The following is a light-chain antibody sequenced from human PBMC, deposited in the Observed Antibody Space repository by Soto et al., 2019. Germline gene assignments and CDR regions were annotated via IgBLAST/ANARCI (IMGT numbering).Light chain of an antibody. Sequence: DIQMTQSPSTLSASVGDRVTITCRASQSITNCLAWYQQKPGKAPKLLIFDASSLRSGVPSRFSGSGSGTEFTLTISSLQPEDFATYYCQQSYSTLRTFGQGTKV. CDR1: QSITNC. CDR3: QQSYSTLRT. CDR2: DAS. V-gene: IGKV1-5*03. J-gene: IGKJ1*01.